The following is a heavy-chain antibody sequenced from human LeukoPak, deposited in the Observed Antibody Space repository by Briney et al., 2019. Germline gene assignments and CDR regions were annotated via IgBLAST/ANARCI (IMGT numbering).Heavy chain of an antibody. J-gene: IGHJ4*02. CDR3: AKGRFLEWLLISDY. V-gene: IGHV3-21*01. D-gene: IGHD3-3*01. Sequence: GGSLRLSCAASGFTFSSYSMNWVRQAPGKGLEWVSSISTSSTYIYYADSVKGRFTISRDNANNSLYLQMNSLRAEDTAVYYCAKGRFLEWLLISDYWGQGTLVTVSS. CDR1: GFTFSSYS. CDR2: ISTSSTYI.